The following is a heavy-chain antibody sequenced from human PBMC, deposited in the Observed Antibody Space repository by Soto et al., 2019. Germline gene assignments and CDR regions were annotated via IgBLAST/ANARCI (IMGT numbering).Heavy chain of an antibody. CDR3: SRSEYSFACRY. D-gene: IGHD5-18*01. V-gene: IGHV3-53*01. CDR2: INSDGST. J-gene: IGHJ4*02. CDR1: GFLVNSAY. Sequence: EVQLVESGGGLIPPGGSLRLSCAASGFLVNSAYMTWVRQAPGKGLEWLSMINSDGSTLYAESVKGRFTISRDNSKNRLHLQMNTLTAYDTAMYYFSRSEYSFACRYWGQRTLVIVTS.